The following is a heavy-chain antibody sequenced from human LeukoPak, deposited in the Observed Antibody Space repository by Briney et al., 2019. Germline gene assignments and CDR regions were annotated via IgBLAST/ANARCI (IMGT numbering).Heavy chain of an antibody. Sequence: GGSLRLSCAASGFTFSSYSMNWVRQAPGKGLEWVSSISSSSSYIYYADSVKGRFTISRDNAKNSLYLQMNSLRVEDTAVYYCVSSRCCDFWSGTNWGQGTLVTVSS. CDR3: VSSRCCDFWSGTN. V-gene: IGHV3-21*01. J-gene: IGHJ4*02. D-gene: IGHD3-3*01. CDR1: GFTFSSYS. CDR2: ISSSSSYI.